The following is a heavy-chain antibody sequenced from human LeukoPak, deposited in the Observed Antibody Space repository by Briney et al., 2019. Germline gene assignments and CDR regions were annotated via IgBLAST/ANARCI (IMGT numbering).Heavy chain of an antibody. D-gene: IGHD1-26*01. CDR2: ISSSSSYI. CDR3: ASALGGGGSYYDTDAFDI. V-gene: IGHV3-21*01. Sequence: GGSLRLSCAASGFTFSSYSMTWVRQAPGKGLEWVSSISSSSSYIYYADSVKGRFTIPRDNAKNSLYLQMNSLRAEDTAVYYCASALGGGGSYYDTDAFDIWGPGTMVTVSS. CDR1: GFTFSSYS. J-gene: IGHJ3*02.